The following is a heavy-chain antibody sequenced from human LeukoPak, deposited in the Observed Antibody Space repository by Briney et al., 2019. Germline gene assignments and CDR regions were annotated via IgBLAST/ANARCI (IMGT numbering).Heavy chain of an antibody. D-gene: IGHD1-26*01. J-gene: IGHJ6*02. CDR1: GGSISSYY. CDR2: IYYSGST. V-gene: IGHV4-59*01. Sequence: SETLSLTCTVSGGSISSYYWSWIRQPPGKGLEWIGYIYYSGSTNYNPSLKSRVTISVDTSKNQFSLKLSSVTAADTAVYYCARVSRSGSYYYYYGMDVWGQGTTVTVSS. CDR3: ARVSRSGSYYYYYGMDV.